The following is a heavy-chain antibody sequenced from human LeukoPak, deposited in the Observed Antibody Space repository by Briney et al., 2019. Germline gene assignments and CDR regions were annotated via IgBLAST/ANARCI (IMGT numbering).Heavy chain of an antibody. CDR3: ARESSGWFVSPYYYYYYMDV. CDR1: GYTFTSYG. J-gene: IGHJ6*03. Sequence: GASVKVSCKASGYTFTSYGISWVRQAPGQGLEWMGWISAYNGNTNYAQKLQGRVTMTTDTSTSTAYMELRSLRSDDTAVYYCARESSGWFVSPYYYYYYMDVWGKGTTVTI. V-gene: IGHV1-18*01. D-gene: IGHD6-13*01. CDR2: ISAYNGNT.